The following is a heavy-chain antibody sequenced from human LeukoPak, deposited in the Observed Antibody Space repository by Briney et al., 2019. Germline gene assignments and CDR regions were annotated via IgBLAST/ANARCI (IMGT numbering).Heavy chain of an antibody. J-gene: IGHJ3*02. CDR1: RGTFSSYA. Sequence: SVKVSCKASRGTFSSYAISWVRQAPGQGLEWMGGIIPIFGTANYAQKFQGRVTITADESTSTAYMELSSLRSEDTAVYYCARVERKVFIYSSGWYGAFDIWGQGTMVTVSS. CDR3: ARVERKVFIYSSGWYGAFDI. D-gene: IGHD6-19*01. V-gene: IGHV1-69*01. CDR2: IIPIFGTA.